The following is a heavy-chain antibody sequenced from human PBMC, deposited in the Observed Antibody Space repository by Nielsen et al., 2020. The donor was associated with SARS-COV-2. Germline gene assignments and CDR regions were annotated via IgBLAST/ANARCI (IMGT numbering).Heavy chain of an antibody. CDR2: ISYDGSNK. CDR3: AKARSGWSPFDY. D-gene: IGHD6-19*01. CDR1: GFTFSSYA. J-gene: IGHJ4*02. Sequence: GGSLRLSCAASGFTFSSYAMHWVRQAPGKGLEWVAVISYDGSNKYYADSVKGRFTISRDNSKNTLYLQMNSLRAEDTAVYYCAKARSGWSPFDYWGQGTLVTVSS. V-gene: IGHV3-30-3*01.